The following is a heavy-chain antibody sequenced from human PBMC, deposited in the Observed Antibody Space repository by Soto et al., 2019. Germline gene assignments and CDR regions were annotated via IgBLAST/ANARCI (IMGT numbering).Heavy chain of an antibody. D-gene: IGHD3-3*01. CDR2: IIPIFGTA. CDR3: ARAGDFWSGYYTKYNWFDP. Sequence: SVKVSCKASGGTFSSYAISWVRQAPGQGLEWMGGIIPIFGTANYAQKFQGRVTTTADKSTSTAYMELSSLRSEDTAVYYCARAGDFWSGYYTKYNWFDPWGQGTLVTVSS. J-gene: IGHJ5*02. CDR1: GGTFSSYA. V-gene: IGHV1-69*06.